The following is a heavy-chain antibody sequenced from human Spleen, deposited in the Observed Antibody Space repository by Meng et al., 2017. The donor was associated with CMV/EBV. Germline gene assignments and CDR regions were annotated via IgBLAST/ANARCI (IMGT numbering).Heavy chain of an antibody. V-gene: IGHV3-74*01. J-gene: IGHJ4*02. Sequence: GESLKISCAASGFTFSNYWMHWVRQAPGKGLVWVSYVNGDGSNTNYADSVKGRLTISRDNAKNTLYLQMNGLGAEDTAVYYCARGWQRFIDYWGQGTLVTVSS. CDR1: GFTFSNYW. D-gene: IGHD5-12*01. CDR2: VNGDGSNT. CDR3: ARGWQRFIDY.